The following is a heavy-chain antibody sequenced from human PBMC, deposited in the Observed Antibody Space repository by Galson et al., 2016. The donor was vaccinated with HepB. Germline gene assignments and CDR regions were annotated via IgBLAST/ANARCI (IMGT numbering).Heavy chain of an antibody. CDR3: ARPLYYYYYYGMDV. Sequence: SLRLSCAASGFTFSSYSMSWVRQAPGKGLEWVSYISSSSSTIYYADSVKGRFTISRDNAKNSLYLQMNSLRDEDTAVYYCARPLYYYYYYGMDVWGQGTTVTVSS. V-gene: IGHV3-48*02. J-gene: IGHJ6*02. CDR2: ISSSSSTI. CDR1: GFTFSSYS.